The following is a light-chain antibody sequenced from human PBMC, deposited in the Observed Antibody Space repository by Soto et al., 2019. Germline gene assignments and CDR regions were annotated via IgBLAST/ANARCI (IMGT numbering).Light chain of an antibody. CDR1: QTFSSH. Sequence: EIVLTQSPATLSLSPGERATLSCRASQTFSSHLAWYQQKPGQAPRLLIYDASKRATGIPARFSGRGSGTDFTLTISSLEPEDFALYYCQRRPNWPPGITCGQGTRLEIK. V-gene: IGKV3-11*01. J-gene: IGKJ5*01. CDR2: DAS. CDR3: QRRPNWPPGIT.